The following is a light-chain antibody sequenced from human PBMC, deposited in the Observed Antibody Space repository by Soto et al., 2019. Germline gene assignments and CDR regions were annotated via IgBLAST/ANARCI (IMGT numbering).Light chain of an antibody. Sequence: QSALTQPASVSGSPGQSITISCTGTSSDIGGYNFVSWYQHHPGRAPKLMIYEVSNRPSGVSNRFSGSKAGDTASLTISGLQAEDEADYYCTSYRTTTALLYVSGPGTKVTVL. V-gene: IGLV2-14*01. CDR3: TSYRTTTALLYV. CDR2: EVS. J-gene: IGLJ1*01. CDR1: SSDIGGYNF.